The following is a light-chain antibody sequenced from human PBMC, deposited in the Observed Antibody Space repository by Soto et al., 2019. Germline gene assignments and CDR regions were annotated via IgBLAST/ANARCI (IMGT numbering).Light chain of an antibody. CDR2: DVS. J-gene: IGLJ1*01. CDR3: SSYTSSSTRV. CDR1: SGDVGGYNY. Sequence: QSVLTQPASVSGSPGQSITISCTGTSGDVGGYNYVSWYQQHPGKAPKLMIYDVSNRPSGVSNRFSGSKSGNTASLTISGLQAEDEADYYCSSYTSSSTRVFGTGTKVTLL. V-gene: IGLV2-14*01.